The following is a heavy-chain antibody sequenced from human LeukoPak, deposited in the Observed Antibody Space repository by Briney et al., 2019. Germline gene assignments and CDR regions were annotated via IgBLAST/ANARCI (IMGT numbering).Heavy chain of an antibody. V-gene: IGHV3-30*03. Sequence: GRSLRLSCAASGFTFSSYGMHWVRQAPGKGLEWVAVISYDGSNKYYADSVKGRFTISRDNSKNMLYLQMNSLRAEDTAVYYCARGPHIAVVTALDYWGQGTLDTVSS. J-gene: IGHJ4*02. CDR2: ISYDGSNK. D-gene: IGHD2-21*02. CDR3: ARGPHIAVVTALDY. CDR1: GFTFSSYG.